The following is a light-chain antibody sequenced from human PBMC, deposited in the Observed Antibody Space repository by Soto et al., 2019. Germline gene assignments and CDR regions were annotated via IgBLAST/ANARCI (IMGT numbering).Light chain of an antibody. CDR2: QAS. CDR3: QQYDGHSWA. J-gene: IGKJ1*01. V-gene: IGKV1-5*03. Sequence: DIPMTQSPSTLSASVGDRVTITCRASQNIDSWLAWYQHKPGQAPTLLIYQASILQTGVPSRFSGSGSGTEFSLAISSLQPDDFATYYCQQYDGHSWAFGQGTKLETK. CDR1: QNIDSW.